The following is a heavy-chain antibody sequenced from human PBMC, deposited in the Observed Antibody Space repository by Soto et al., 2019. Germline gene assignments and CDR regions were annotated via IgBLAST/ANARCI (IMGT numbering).Heavy chain of an antibody. CDR2: ISPTGGST. J-gene: IGHJ4*02. CDR1: GFPFSTYA. CDR3: AKAKRGILPTTTGGLDY. D-gene: IGHD4-4*01. V-gene: IGHV3-23*01. Sequence: EVQLLESGGNLVQPGGSLRLSCAGSGFPFSTYAVSWVRQTPGKGLVWVSAISPTGGSTYYAASVRGRFTISRDNSKNTVFLQMSGLRAEDTAIYYCAKAKRGILPTTTGGLDYWGQGTVLSVSS.